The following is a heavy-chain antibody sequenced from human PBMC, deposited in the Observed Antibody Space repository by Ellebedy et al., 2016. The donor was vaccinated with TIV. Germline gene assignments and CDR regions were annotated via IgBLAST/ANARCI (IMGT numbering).Heavy chain of an antibody. CDR1: GGTFSSYT. CDR3: ARASYDSTGPFDP. V-gene: IGHV1-46*01. CDR2: INPGDGST. J-gene: IGHJ5*02. Sequence: ASVKVSXXASGGTFSSYTISWVRQAPGQGLEWMGLINPGDGSTSYAQQFQGRVTMTRDTATTTVYMDLSSLGSGDTAVYYCARASYDSTGPFDPWGQGTLVTVSS. D-gene: IGHD2-8*02.